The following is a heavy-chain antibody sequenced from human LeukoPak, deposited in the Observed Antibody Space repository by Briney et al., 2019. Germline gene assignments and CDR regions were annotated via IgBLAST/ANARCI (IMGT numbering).Heavy chain of an antibody. CDR3: ARVHYSSNWYAGY. CDR2: IYQSGST. Sequence: SETLSLTCTVSGGSISSSSYYWGWIRQPPGKGLEWIGSIYQSGSTHYNPSLKSRVTISVDTSKNQFSLKLSSVTAADTAVYYCARVHYSSNWYAGYWGQGTLVTVSS. V-gene: IGHV4-39*07. J-gene: IGHJ4*02. CDR1: GGSISSSSYY. D-gene: IGHD6-13*01.